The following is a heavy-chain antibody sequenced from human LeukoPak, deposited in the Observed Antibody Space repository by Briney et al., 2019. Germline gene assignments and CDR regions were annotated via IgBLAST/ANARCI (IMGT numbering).Heavy chain of an antibody. CDR1: GFTFSSYA. CDR3: AKDGGNSIYDYFDY. CDR2: IIGSGGST. Sequence: GGSLRLSCAASGFTFSSYAMNWVRQAPGKGLEWVSAIIGSGGSTYYADSVKGRFTISRDNSKNTLYLQLNSLRAEDTAVYYCAKDGGNSIYDYFDYWAREPWSPSPQ. V-gene: IGHV3-23*01. D-gene: IGHD4-23*01. J-gene: IGHJ4*02.